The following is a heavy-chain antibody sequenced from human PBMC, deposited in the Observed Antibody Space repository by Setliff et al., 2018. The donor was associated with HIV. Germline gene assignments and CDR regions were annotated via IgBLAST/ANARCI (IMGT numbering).Heavy chain of an antibody. CDR3: ARLYLNTGGYWASTYRYLDL. D-gene: IGHD2-8*02. J-gene: IGHJ2*01. CDR2: IFYTGST. Sequence: SETLSLTCTVSGGSISSYYWIWLRQFPGKGLEWIGFIFYTGSTTYNPSLNSRVTISVDTYNNQSSLKLISVTAADKSVYHCARLYLNTGGYWASTYRYLDLWGRGTLVTVSS. CDR1: GGSISSYY. V-gene: IGHV4-59*08.